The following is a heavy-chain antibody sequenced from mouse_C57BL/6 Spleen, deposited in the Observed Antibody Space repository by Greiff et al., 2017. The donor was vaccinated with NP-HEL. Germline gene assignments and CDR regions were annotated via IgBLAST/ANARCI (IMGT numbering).Heavy chain of an antibody. V-gene: IGHV1-18*01. D-gene: IGHD4-1*01. Sequence: EVQLQQSGPELVKPGASVKIPCKASGYTFTDYNMDWVKQSHGKSLEWIGDINPNNGGTIYNQKFKGKATLTVDKSSNTAYMELRSLTSEDTAVYYCARHYWDRFAYWGQGTLVTVAA. CDR1: GYTFTDYN. CDR3: ARHYWDRFAY. CDR2: INPNNGGT. J-gene: IGHJ3*01.